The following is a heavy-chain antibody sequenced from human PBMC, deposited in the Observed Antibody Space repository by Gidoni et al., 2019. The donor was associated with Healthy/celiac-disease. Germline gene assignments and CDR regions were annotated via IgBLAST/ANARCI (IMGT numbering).Heavy chain of an antibody. D-gene: IGHD1-1*01. CDR1: GFTFSSYG. CDR3: ARDSVVHDAFDI. Sequence: QVQLVESGGGVVQPGRSLRLSCAASGFTFSSYGMHWVRQAPGKGLEWVAVISYDGSNKYYADSVKGRFTISRDNSKNTLYLQMNSLRAEDTAVYYCARDSVVHDAFDIWGQGTMVTVSS. V-gene: IGHV3-30*03. CDR2: ISYDGSNK. J-gene: IGHJ3*02.